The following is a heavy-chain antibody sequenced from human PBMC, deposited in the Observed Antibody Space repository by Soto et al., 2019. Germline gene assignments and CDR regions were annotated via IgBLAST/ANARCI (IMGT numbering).Heavy chain of an antibody. J-gene: IGHJ6*02. Sequence: KPSETLSLTCTVSGGSISSGGYYWSWIRQHPGKGLEWIGYIYYSGSTYYNPSLKSRVTISVDTSKNQFSLKLSSVTAADTAVYYCARVATIRSVYYYYGMDVWGQGTTVTVSS. CDR2: IYYSGST. D-gene: IGHD5-12*01. CDR3: ARVATIRSVYYYYGMDV. V-gene: IGHV4-31*03. CDR1: GGSISSGGYY.